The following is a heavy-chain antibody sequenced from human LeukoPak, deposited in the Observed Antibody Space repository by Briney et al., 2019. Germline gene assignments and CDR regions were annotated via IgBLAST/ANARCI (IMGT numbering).Heavy chain of an antibody. CDR3: AVSWNDLYYFDY. D-gene: IGHD1-1*01. CDR2: VDPEDGET. Sequence: ASVKVSCKVSGYTFTDYYMHWVQQAPGKGLEWMGLVDPEDGETIYAEKFQGRVTITADTSTDTAYMELSSLRSEDTAVYYCAVSWNDLYYFDYWGQGTLVTVSS. V-gene: IGHV1-69-2*01. CDR1: GYTFTDYY. J-gene: IGHJ4*02.